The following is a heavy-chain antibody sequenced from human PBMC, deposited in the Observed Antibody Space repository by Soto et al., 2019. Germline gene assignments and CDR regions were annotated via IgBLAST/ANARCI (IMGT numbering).Heavy chain of an antibody. CDR1: GFTSSSYS. D-gene: IGHD3-3*01. V-gene: IGHV3-21*01. J-gene: IGHJ6*02. CDR3: ARDQSGITIFGVVLAYGMDV. Sequence: GGSLSLSCAPSGFTSSSYSMNWVRQPPGKGLEWASSISSSSSYIYYADSVKGRFTISRDNAKNSLYLQMNSLRAEDTAVYYCARDQSGITIFGVVLAYGMDVWGHGTTVTVYS. CDR2: ISSSSSYI.